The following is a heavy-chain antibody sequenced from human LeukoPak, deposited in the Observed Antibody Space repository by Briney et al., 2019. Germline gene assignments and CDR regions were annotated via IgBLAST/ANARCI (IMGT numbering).Heavy chain of an antibody. CDR2: IYYSGST. D-gene: IGHD3-16*02. J-gene: IGHJ4*02. V-gene: IGHV4-39*01. Sequence: SGTLSLTCTVSGGSISSSSYYWGWIRQPPGKGLEWIGSIYYSGSTYYNPSLKSRVTISVDTSKNQFSLKLSSVTAADTAVYYCARQTYVWGSYRFYYFDYWGQGTLVTVSS. CDR1: GGSISSSSYY. CDR3: ARQTYVWGSYRFYYFDY.